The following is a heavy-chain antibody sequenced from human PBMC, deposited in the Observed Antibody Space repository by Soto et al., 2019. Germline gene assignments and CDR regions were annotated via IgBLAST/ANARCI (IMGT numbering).Heavy chain of an antibody. D-gene: IGHD6-6*01. V-gene: IGHV3-30*04. CDR3: TKSSGGSSSVGMDY. J-gene: IGHJ4*02. Sequence: GGSLRLSCAASGFTFSSYAMHWVRQAPGKGLEWVASITRDGYNKYYADSVKGRFTISRDNSRDTLSLQMTALRTEDSSIYYCTKSSGGSSSVGMDYWGQGTRVTVSS. CDR1: GFTFSSYA. CDR2: ITRDGYNK.